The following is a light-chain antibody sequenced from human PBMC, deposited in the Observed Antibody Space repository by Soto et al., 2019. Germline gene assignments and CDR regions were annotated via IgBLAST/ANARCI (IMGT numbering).Light chain of an antibody. CDR3: QQSHNWYT. CDR1: QSPVYSDGITY. J-gene: IGKJ2*01. Sequence: DVVMTQSPLSLPVTLGQPASISCKSSQSPVYSDGITYLNWFQQRPGQSPRRLIYQVSNRDSGVPDRFSGSGSGTEFTLTINSLQSEDFAVYYCQQSHNWYTFGQGTKVDNK. V-gene: IGKV2-30*01. CDR2: QVS.